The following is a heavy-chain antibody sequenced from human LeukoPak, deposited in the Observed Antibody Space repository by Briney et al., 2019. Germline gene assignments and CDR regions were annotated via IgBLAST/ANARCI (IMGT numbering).Heavy chain of an antibody. V-gene: IGHV3-33*06. J-gene: IGHJ4*02. D-gene: IGHD1-26*01. CDR2: IWYDGSNK. CDR3: AKDRGYSGSYQGSDY. CDR1: GFTFSSYG. Sequence: GRSLRLSCAASGFTFSSYGMHWVRQAPGKGLEWVAVIWYDGSNKYYADSVKGRFTISRDNSKNTLYLQMNSLRAEDTAVYYCAKDRGYSGSYQGSDYWGQGTLVTVSS.